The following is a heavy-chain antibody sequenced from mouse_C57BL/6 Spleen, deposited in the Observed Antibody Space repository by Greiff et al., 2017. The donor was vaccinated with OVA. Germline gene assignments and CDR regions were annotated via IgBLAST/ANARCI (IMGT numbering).Heavy chain of an antibody. Sequence: QVQLQQSGAELVKPGASVKMSCKASGYTFTSYWITWVKQRPGQGLEWIGDIYPGSGSTNYNEKFKSKATLTVDTSSSTAYMQLSSLTSEDSAVYYCARFVGGYYAMDYWGQGTSVTVSS. CDR1: GYTFTSYW. J-gene: IGHJ4*01. V-gene: IGHV1-55*01. CDR2: IYPGSGST. CDR3: ARFVGGYYAMDY.